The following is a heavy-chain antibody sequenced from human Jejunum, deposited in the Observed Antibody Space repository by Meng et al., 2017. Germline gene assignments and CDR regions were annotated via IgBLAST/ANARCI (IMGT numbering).Heavy chain of an antibody. D-gene: IGHD3-10*01. CDR3: ARYGGSGSYWHFDP. J-gene: IGHJ2*01. Sequence: QVQLQQWGAGLLKPSETLSLTCAVYGGSFSGYYWTWIRQPPGKGLEWIGEINHSGSTNYNPSLKSRDTMSIDTSKIQFSLKLSSVTAADAAVYYCARYGGSGSYWHFDPWGRGTLVTVSS. V-gene: IGHV4-34*01. CDR1: GGSFSGYY. CDR2: INHSGST.